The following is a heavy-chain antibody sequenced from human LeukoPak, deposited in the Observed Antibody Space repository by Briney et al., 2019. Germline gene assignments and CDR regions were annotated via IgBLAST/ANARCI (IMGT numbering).Heavy chain of an antibody. CDR2: IYYSGNT. Sequence: SETLSLTCTVSGGSISSSSYYWGWIRQPPGKGLEWIGSIYYSGNTYYNPSLKSRVTISVDTSSNQFSLKLTSVTAADTAVYYCARQHDPLDYREGSDAFDIWGQGTMVTVSS. J-gene: IGHJ3*02. CDR1: GGSISSSSYY. CDR3: ARQHDPLDYREGSDAFDI. D-gene: IGHD4-11*01. V-gene: IGHV4-39*07.